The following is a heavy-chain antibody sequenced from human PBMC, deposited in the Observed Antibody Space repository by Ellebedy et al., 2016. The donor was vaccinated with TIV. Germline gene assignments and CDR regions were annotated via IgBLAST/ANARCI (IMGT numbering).Heavy chain of an antibody. CDR3: SRLAAGGVRYFDV. Sequence: AASVKVSCKASGGTFSSYVFSWVRQAPGQGLEWLGGIIPIFGPANYAQKFQGRVTMTSDTATTTAYLELRSLRSDDTAVYYCSRLAAGGVRYFDVWGRGTLVTVSS. D-gene: IGHD6-13*01. CDR1: GGTFSSYV. J-gene: IGHJ2*01. V-gene: IGHV1-69*06. CDR2: IIPIFGPA.